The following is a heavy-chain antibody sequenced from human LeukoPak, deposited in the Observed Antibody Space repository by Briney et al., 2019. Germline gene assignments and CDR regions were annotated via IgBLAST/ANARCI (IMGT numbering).Heavy chain of an antibody. CDR2: INPNNGGT. V-gene: IGHV1-2*06. J-gene: IGHJ5*02. D-gene: IGHD3-10*01. Sequence: GASVNVSCKASGYTFIGYYIHGVRQPPGQGLEGMGRINPNNGGTDYPQKFQGRVTMTRETSISTVYMEVSRLTSDDTAMYYCAKLSRQDGSGGYSPDWFDPWGQGTLVTVSS. CDR1: GYTFIGYY. CDR3: AKLSRQDGSGGYSPDWFDP.